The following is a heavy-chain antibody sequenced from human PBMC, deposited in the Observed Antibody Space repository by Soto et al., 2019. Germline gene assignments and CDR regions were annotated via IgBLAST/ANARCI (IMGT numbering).Heavy chain of an antibody. CDR3: ARDRPSDY. J-gene: IGHJ4*02. CDR2: INPNTGDT. CDR1: GYTFTAYY. Sequence: QVQLVQSGAEVKKPGASLKVSCKASGYTFTAYYIHWVRQAPGQGLEWMGWINPNTGDTKIAQKFQGRVTMTRDSSIRAAYLDVSSPTSDDTAVYYCARDRPSDYWGQGTRVTVSS. V-gene: IGHV1-2*02.